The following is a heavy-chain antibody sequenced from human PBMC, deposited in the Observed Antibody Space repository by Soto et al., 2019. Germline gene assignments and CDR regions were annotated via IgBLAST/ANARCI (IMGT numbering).Heavy chain of an antibody. CDR1: GFKFSNFA. Sequence: EVQLLQSGGGLVQPGGSLRLSCAASGFKFSNFAMRWIRQAPGKGLEWVSGINGGGGHTDYADSVKGRFTSSRDNSKNTLYLQSSSLRAEDTAVYYCAQAHWVYSSTWFFFDHWGQGTLVTVSS. J-gene: IGHJ4*02. V-gene: IGHV3-23*01. CDR3: AQAHWVYSSTWFFFDH. CDR2: INGGGGHT. D-gene: IGHD2-2*01.